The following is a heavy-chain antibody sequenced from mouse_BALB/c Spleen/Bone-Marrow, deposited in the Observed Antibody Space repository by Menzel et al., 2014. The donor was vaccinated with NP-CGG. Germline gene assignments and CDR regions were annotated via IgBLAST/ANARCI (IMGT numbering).Heavy chain of an antibody. Sequence: EVKLMESGGGLVQPGGSLKLSCAASGFTFSSYGMSWVRQTPDKRLELVATINSNGGSTYYPDSVKGRFTISRDNAKNTLYLQMSSLKSEDTAMYYCVRGKNYDCDYWGQGTTLTVSS. CDR3: VRGKNYDCDY. CDR1: GFTFSSYG. CDR2: INSNGGST. D-gene: IGHD2-4*01. V-gene: IGHV5-6-3*01. J-gene: IGHJ2*01.